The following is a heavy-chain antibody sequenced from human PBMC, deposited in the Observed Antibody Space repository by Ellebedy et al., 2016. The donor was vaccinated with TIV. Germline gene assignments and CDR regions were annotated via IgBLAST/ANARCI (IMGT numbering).Heavy chain of an antibody. CDR1: GASISSNY. D-gene: IGHD3-16*02. CDR2: IYYRGNP. V-gene: IGHV4-59*01. J-gene: IGHJ3*02. Sequence: MPSETLSLTCTVSGASISSNYWSWVRQSPGKGLKWIGYIYYRGNPDYNPSLESRVAISLDTSKNQLSLRVTSVTAEDKAVYYCVKYRAYSYRNPQAFDIWGQGRLVIVSS. CDR3: VKYRAYSYRNPQAFDI.